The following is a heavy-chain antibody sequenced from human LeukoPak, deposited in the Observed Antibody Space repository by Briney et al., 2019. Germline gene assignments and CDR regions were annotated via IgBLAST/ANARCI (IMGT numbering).Heavy chain of an antibody. Sequence: SETLSLTCTVSGGSISSYHWSWIRQPPGKGLEWIGYIYYSGSTNYNPSLKSRVTISVDTSKNQFSLKLSSVTAADTAVYYCAANGGYSSSWNFFDYWGQGTLVTVSS. V-gene: IGHV4-59*08. CDR3: AANGGYSSSWNFFDY. CDR2: IYYSGST. D-gene: IGHD6-13*01. J-gene: IGHJ4*02. CDR1: GGSISSYH.